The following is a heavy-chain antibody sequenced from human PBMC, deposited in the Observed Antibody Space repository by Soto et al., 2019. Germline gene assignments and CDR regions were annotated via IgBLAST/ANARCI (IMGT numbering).Heavy chain of an antibody. CDR3: ARDSRFLEWLLADVNWFDP. J-gene: IGHJ5*02. D-gene: IGHD3-3*01. CDR1: GYTFTSYG. V-gene: IGHV1-18*01. Sequence: ASVKVSGKASGYTFTSYGISWVRQAPGKGLEWMGWISAYNGNTNYAQKLQGRVTMTTDTSTSTAYIELRSLRSDDTAVYFWARDSRFLEWLLADVNWFDPWGQGTLVTVS. CDR2: ISAYNGNT.